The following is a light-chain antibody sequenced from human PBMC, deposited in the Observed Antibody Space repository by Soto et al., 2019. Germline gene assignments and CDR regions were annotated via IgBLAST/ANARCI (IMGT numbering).Light chain of an antibody. Sequence: QSVLTQPASVSGSPGQSITISCTGTSSDVGAYNYVSWYQQHPGRAPKLMIYDVTNRPSGVSNRFSCSKAGNTASLTIAGLRAEDEADYYYSSYTRRSTRDVFGTGTKLTVL. V-gene: IGLV2-14*01. J-gene: IGLJ1*01. CDR1: SSDVGAYNY. CDR2: DVT. CDR3: SSYTRRSTRDV.